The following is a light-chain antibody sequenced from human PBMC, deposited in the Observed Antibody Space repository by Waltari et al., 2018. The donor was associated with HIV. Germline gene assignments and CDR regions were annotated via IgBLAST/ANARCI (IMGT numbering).Light chain of an antibody. CDR1: SSNIGARFD. CDR3: QTYDSSLSGSVV. J-gene: IGLJ2*01. V-gene: IGLV1-40*01. CDR2: GN. Sequence: QSVLTQPPSVSGAPGQTVTISCTGSSSNIGARFDVHWYQQIPGTAPKLLRCGNNRPSGVPDRFSGSKSGTSASLAITGLQAEDEADYYCQTYDSSLSGSVVFGGGTKLTVL.